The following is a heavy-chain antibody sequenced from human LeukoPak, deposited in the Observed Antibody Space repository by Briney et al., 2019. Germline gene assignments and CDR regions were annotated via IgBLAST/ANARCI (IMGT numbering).Heavy chain of an antibody. J-gene: IGHJ4*02. V-gene: IGHV4-4*07. CDR1: GVSISSYY. CDR2: IYTSGST. Sequence: SETLSLTCTVSGVSISSYYWSWIRQPAGKGLEWIGRIYTSGSTNYNPSLKSRVTMSVDTSKNQFSLKLSSVTAADTAVYYCARDVRPNGKTYYFDYWGREPWSPSPQ. CDR3: ARDVRPNGKTYYFDY. D-gene: IGHD2-8*01.